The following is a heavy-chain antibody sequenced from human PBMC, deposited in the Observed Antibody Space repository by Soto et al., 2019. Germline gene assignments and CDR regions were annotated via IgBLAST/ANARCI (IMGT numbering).Heavy chain of an antibody. J-gene: IGHJ5*02. CDR2: IYYSGST. D-gene: IGHD3-22*01. CDR3: ARDKDSSGANWFDP. CDR1: GGSISSGGYY. V-gene: IGHV4-31*03. Sequence: SETLSLTCTVSGGSISSGGYYWSWIRQHPGKGLEWIGYIYYSGSTYYNPALKGGVTISVDTSKNQFSLMLSPVTAADTAVYYWARDKDSSGANWFDPWGQGTLVTVSS.